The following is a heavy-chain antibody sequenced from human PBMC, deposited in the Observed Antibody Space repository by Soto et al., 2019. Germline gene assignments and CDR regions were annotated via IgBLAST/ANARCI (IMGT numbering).Heavy chain of an antibody. D-gene: IGHD5-18*01. V-gene: IGHV3-30*04. J-gene: IGHJ4*02. CDR2: ISYDGSLK. CDR3: ARGELWFDY. CDR1: GFTFRTSA. Sequence: QVQLVESGGNMVQPGRSLRLSCAASGFTFRTSAMHWVRQAPGKGLEWVAFISYDGSLKYYADSVKGRFTISRDNAKNSLYLQMNSLRAEDTAIYYCARGELWFDYWGQGTLVTVSS.